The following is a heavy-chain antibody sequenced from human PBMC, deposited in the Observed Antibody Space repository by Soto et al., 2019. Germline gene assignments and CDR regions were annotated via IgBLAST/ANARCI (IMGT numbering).Heavy chain of an antibody. CDR3: ARDFHISSRPYYYYYGMDV. D-gene: IGHD6-13*01. J-gene: IGHJ6*02. Sequence: GSLRLSCAASGFTFSSYGMHWVRQAPGKGLEWVAVMWYDGSNKYCADSVKGRFTISRDNSKNTLYLQMNSLRAEDTAVYYCARDFHISSRPYYYYYGMDVWGQGTTVTVSS. CDR2: MWYDGSNK. CDR1: GFTFSSYG. V-gene: IGHV3-33*01.